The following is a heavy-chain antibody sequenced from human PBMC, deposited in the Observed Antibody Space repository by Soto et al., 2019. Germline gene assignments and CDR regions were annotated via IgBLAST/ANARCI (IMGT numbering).Heavy chain of an antibody. Sequence: QVQLVQSGAEVKKPGSSVKVSCKASGGTFSSYTISWVRQAPGQGLEWMGRIIPILGIANYAQKFQGRVTITADKSTSTAYMELSSLRSEDTAVYYCARDGKLDLSYYYGMDVWGKGTTVTVSS. CDR1: GGTFSSYT. D-gene: IGHD3-3*01. CDR3: ARDGKLDLSYYYGMDV. J-gene: IGHJ6*04. CDR2: IIPILGIA. V-gene: IGHV1-69*08.